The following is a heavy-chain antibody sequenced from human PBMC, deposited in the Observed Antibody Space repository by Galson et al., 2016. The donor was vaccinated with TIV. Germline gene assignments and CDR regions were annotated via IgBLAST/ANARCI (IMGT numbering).Heavy chain of an antibody. Sequence: SVKVSCKASGYIFSTYAMHWLRQAPGQRLEWMGWINGGNGNRRYSERLQGRITFTRDASASTFYMELTSLTPEDTAIYYCARGPYARLAPEGWFDPWGQGTLVTVSS. CDR2: INGGNGNR. CDR1: GYIFSTYA. D-gene: IGHD3-9*01. CDR3: ARGPYARLAPEGWFDP. J-gene: IGHJ5*02. V-gene: IGHV1-3*01.